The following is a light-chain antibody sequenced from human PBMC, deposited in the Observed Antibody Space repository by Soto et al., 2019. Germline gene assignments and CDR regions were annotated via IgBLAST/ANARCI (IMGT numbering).Light chain of an antibody. CDR1: TSDFGTKKF. J-gene: IGLJ2*01. CDR3: CLYTSFFSF. Sequence: QSVLTQPASVSGSPGQSITISCIETTSDFGTKKFFSWYQQQPVKAPKLIIYEGTKRPSGVSSRFSGSKSGNTASLTVSGLQSDDEADYFCCLYTSFFSFFGGGTKLTVL. V-gene: IGLV2-23*01. CDR2: EGT.